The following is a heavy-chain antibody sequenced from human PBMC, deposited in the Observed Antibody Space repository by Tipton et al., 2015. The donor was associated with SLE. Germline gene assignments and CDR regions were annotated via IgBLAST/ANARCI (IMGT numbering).Heavy chain of an antibody. CDR1: GGSISSYY. Sequence: TLSLTCTVSGGSISSYYWSWIRQPPGKGLEWIGYIYYSGSTNYNPSLKSRVTISVDTSKNQFSLKLSSVTAADTAVYYCARGSLWFDPWGQGTLVTVSS. V-gene: IGHV4-59*01. J-gene: IGHJ5*02. CDR3: ARGSLWFDP. CDR2: IYYSGST.